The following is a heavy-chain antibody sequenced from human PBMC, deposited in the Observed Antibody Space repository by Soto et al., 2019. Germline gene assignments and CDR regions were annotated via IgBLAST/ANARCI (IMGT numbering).Heavy chain of an antibody. CDR1: GDSVSSNSAA. J-gene: IGHJ6*03. Sequence: SQTLSLTCAISGDSVSSNSAAWNWIRQSPSRGLEWLGRTYYRSKWYNDYAVSVKSRITINPDTSKNQFSLQLNSVTPEDTAVYYRAREPYQLLHYYYYYMDVWGKGTTVTVSS. CDR2: TYYRSKWYN. V-gene: IGHV6-1*01. D-gene: IGHD2-2*01. CDR3: AREPYQLLHYYYYYMDV.